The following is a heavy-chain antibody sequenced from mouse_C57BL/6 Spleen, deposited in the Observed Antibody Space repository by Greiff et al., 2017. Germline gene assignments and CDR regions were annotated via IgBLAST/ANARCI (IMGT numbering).Heavy chain of an antibody. V-gene: IGHV5-17*01. J-gene: IGHJ3*01. Sequence: DVKLQESGGGLVKPGGSLKLSCAASGFTFSDYGMHWVRQAPEKGLEWVAYISSGSSTIYYADTVKGRFTISRDNAKNTLFLQMTSLRSEDTAMYYCARGTGTGFAYWGQGTLVTVSA. CDR3: ARGTGTGFAY. D-gene: IGHD4-1*01. CDR2: ISSGSSTI. CDR1: GFTFSDYG.